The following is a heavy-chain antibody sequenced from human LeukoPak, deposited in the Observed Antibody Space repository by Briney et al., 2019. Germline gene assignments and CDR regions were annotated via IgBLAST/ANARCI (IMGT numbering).Heavy chain of an antibody. V-gene: IGHV4-59*08. CDR3: ARNVGWYSHDS. D-gene: IGHD6-19*01. J-gene: IGHJ4*02. CDR1: GDSFSSHY. CDR2: MYGSGST. Sequence: SETLSLTCTVSGDSFSSHYWSWIRQPPGKGLEWIGYMYGSGSTHYGRSLRSRVTISEDTSKNQFSLKLTSVTAPDTAVYYCARNVGWYSHDSWGQGTLVTVSS.